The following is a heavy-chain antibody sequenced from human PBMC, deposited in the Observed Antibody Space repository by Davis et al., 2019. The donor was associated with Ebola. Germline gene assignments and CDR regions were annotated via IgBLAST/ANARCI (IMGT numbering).Heavy chain of an antibody. CDR3: ARVEYYDFWSGGFDY. J-gene: IGHJ4*02. V-gene: IGHV4-59*01. Sequence: MPSETLSLTCTVSGGSISSYYWSWIRQPPGKGLEWIGYIYYSGSTNYNPSLKSRVTISVDTSKNQFSLKLSSVTAADTAAYYCARVEYYDFWSGGFDYWGQGTLVTVSS. CDR1: GGSISSYY. D-gene: IGHD3-3*01. CDR2: IYYSGST.